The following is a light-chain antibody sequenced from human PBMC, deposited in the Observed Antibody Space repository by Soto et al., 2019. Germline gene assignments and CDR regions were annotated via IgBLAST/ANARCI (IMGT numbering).Light chain of an antibody. V-gene: IGKV3-11*01. J-gene: IGKJ4*01. CDR3: QPRSNWPPGLT. CDR1: QGVSSY. Sequence: EIVLTQSPATLSLSPGERATLSCRASQGVSSYLAWYQQKPGQAPRLLIYDASNRATGIPARFSGSGSGTAFTLTISSLEPEDFAVYYCQPRSNWPPGLTFGGGTKVEIK. CDR2: DAS.